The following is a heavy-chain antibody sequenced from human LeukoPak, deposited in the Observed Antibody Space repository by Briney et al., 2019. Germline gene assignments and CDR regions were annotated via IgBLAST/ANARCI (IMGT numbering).Heavy chain of an antibody. CDR2: IRNDGTNK. J-gene: IGHJ4*02. CDR3: SKAGDTNYYRYGDY. D-gene: IGHD5-18*01. Sequence: GGSLRLFCAASGFTFSGSGMHWVRQAPGKGLEWVAFIRNDGTNKYYAESVKGRFTISRDNAKNTLYVQMNNLRGEDTALYYCSKAGDTNYYRYGDYWGQGTLVTVSS. V-gene: IGHV3-30*02. CDR1: GFTFSGSG.